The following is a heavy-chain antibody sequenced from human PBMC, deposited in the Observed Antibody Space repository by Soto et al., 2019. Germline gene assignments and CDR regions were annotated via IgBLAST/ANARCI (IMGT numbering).Heavy chain of an antibody. J-gene: IGHJ6*02. CDR1: GFTVSSNY. CDR3: ARDWVVPAAPEIYYYYGMDV. D-gene: IGHD2-2*01. V-gene: IGHV3-53*01. CDR2: IYSGGST. Sequence: GGSLRLSCAASGFTVSSNYMSWVRQAPGKGLEWVSVIYSGGSTYYADSVKGRFTISRDNSKNTLYLQMNSLRAEDTAVYYCARDWVVPAAPEIYYYYGMDVWGQGTTVTVSS.